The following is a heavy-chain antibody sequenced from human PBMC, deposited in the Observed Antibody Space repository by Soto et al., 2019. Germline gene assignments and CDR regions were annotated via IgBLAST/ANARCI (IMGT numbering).Heavy chain of an antibody. CDR1: GFTFSSYA. CDR2: ISYDGSNK. CDR3: ARTATDYFDY. Sequence: GGSLRLSCAASGFTFSSYAMHWVRQAPGKGLEWVAVISYDGSNKYYADSVKGRFTISRDNSKNTLYLQMSSLRAEDTAVYYCARTATDYFDYWGQGTPVTVSS. J-gene: IGHJ4*02. V-gene: IGHV3-30-3*01.